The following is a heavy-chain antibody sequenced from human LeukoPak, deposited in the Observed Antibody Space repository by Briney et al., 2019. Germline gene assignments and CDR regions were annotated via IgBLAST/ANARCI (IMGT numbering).Heavy chain of an antibody. CDR1: GFTFTSYA. D-gene: IGHD5-12*01. V-gene: IGHV3-30*04. CDR2: ISYDGNNN. J-gene: IGHJ4*02. Sequence: PLRSLRLSCAASGFTFTSYALHWVRQAPGKGLGWVAVISYDGNNNYYADSVKGRFTISRDNSKNTVYLQMNRLRAEETAVYYCARDTGWTAAVATTHFDYWGQGTLVTVSS. CDR3: ARDTGWTAAVATTHFDY.